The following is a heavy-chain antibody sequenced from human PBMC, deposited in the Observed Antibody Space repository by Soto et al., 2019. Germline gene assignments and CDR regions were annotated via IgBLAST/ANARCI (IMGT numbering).Heavy chain of an antibody. D-gene: IGHD3-10*01. CDR2: TYYKSKWNN. CDR1: GDRVSSNSAG. CDR3: TGITWFRGMDV. V-gene: IGHV6-1*01. Sequence: TCDLCGDRVSSNSAGWNWIRQSPSRGLEWLGRTYYKSKWNNDYALSVKSRITINPDTSKNQFSLHLYSVTPEDTAVYYCTGITWFRGMDVWGQGTQVTVSS. J-gene: IGHJ6*02.